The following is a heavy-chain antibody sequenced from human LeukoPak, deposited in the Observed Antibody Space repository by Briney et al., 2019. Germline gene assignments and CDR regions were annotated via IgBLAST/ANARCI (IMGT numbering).Heavy chain of an antibody. V-gene: IGHV3-73*01. CDR1: GFTFSGSA. CDR3: TRRVGSYAFDY. Sequence: PGGSLRLSCAASGFTFSGSAMHWVRQASGKGLEWVGRIRSKANSYATAYAASVKGRFTISRDDPKNTAYLQMNSLKTEDTAVYYCTRRVGSYAFDYWGQGTLVTVSS. D-gene: IGHD5-18*01. CDR2: IRSKANSYAT. J-gene: IGHJ4*02.